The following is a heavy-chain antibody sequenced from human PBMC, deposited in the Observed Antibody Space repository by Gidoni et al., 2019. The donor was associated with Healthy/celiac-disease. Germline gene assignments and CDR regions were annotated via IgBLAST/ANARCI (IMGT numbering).Heavy chain of an antibody. Sequence: QVQPVQSGAEVKKPGASVKVSCKASGYTFTSYAMHWGRQAPGQRREWMGWIDAGNGNTKYSQKFQGRVTITRDTSASTAYMELSSLGSEDTAVYYCARRGSSSWYDCDYWGQGTLVTVSS. V-gene: IGHV1-3*01. CDR1: GYTFTSYA. J-gene: IGHJ4*02. CDR2: IDAGNGNT. CDR3: ARRGSSSWYDCDY. D-gene: IGHD6-13*01.